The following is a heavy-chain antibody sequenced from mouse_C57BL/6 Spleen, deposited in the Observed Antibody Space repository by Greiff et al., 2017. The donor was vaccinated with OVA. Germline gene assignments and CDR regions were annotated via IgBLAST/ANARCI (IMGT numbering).Heavy chain of an antibody. CDR1: GFTFSDYG. CDR2: ISSVSSTI. CDR3: ARRYGSSLYYAMDY. Sequence: EVMLVESGGGLVKPGGSLKLSCAASGFTFSDYGMHWVRQAPEKGLEWVAYISSVSSTIYYADTVKGRFTISRDNAKNTLFLQMTSLRSEDTAMYYCARRYGSSLYYAMDYWGQGTSVTVSS. D-gene: IGHD1-1*01. V-gene: IGHV5-17*01. J-gene: IGHJ4*01.